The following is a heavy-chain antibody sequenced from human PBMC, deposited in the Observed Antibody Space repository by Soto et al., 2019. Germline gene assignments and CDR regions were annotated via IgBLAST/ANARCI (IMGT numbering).Heavy chain of an antibody. CDR3: ARGPLEDDFWSGYSNWFDP. D-gene: IGHD3-3*01. CDR1: GDSISSGGYY. CDR2: IYYSGST. J-gene: IGHJ5*02. V-gene: IGHV4-39*01. Sequence: SETLSLTCTVSGDSISSGGYYWSWIRQLPGKGLEWIGSIYYSGSTYYNPSLKSRVTISVDTSKNQFSLKLSSVTAADTAVYYCARGPLEDDFWSGYSNWFDPWGQGTLVTVSS.